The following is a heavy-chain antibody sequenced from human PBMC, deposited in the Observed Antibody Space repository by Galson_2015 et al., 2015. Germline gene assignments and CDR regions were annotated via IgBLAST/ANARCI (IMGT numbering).Heavy chain of an antibody. J-gene: IGHJ4*02. V-gene: IGHV3-74*01. CDR3: GREGASGYGDY. CDR2: ISSDESRT. CDR1: GFTFSSYW. D-gene: IGHD3-10*01. Sequence: SLRLSCAAPGFTFSSYWMLWVRHAPGKGLVWVSRISSDESRTDYADSVKGRFTISRDNAKNMLYLQMNSLRAEDTAVYYCGREGASGYGDYWGQGTLLTVSS.